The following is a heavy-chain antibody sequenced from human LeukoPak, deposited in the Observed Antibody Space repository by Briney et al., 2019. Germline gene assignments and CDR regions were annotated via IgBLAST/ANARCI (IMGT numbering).Heavy chain of an antibody. D-gene: IGHD3-3*01. CDR3: ARGSITIFGVVLRGDWFDP. CDR1: GCTFSSYA. Sequence: SVKVSCTASGCTFSSYAISCVRQAPGQGLELMVRIIPILGIANYAQKFQGRVTITADKSTSTAYMELSSLRSEDTAVYYCARGSITIFGVVLRGDWFDPWGQGTLVTVSS. J-gene: IGHJ5*02. V-gene: IGHV1-69*04. CDR2: IIPILGIA.